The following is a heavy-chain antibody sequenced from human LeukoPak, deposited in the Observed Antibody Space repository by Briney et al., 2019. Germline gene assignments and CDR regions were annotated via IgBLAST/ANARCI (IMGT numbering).Heavy chain of an antibody. V-gene: IGHV1-18*04. CDR3: ARDQGFGYYDYVWGSYRLYYFDY. CDR1: GYTFTSYG. CDR2: ISAYNGTT. J-gene: IGHJ4*02. Sequence: ASVKVSCKASGYTFTSYGISWVRQAPGQGLEWMGWISAYNGTTNYAQKLQGRVTMTTDTSTSTAYMELRSLRSDDTAVYYCARDQGFGYYDYVWGSYRLYYFDYWGQGTLVTVSS. D-gene: IGHD3-16*02.